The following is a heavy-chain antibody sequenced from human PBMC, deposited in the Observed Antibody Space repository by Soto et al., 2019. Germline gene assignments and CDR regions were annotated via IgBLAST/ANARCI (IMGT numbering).Heavy chain of an antibody. CDR3: PSARHSSRGRYCSSTSFYLGRAFCI. Sequence: QVQLQESGPGLVKPSGTLSLTCAVSSGSIRSSNWWSWVRQHPGEGLEWIGAIYHSGSTTYNPSRQERVTITVDKSNNQFPRKLSSVPAADTAVYYWPSARHSSRGRYCSSTSFYLGRAFCIWGQGTMVTVSS. J-gene: IGHJ3*02. CDR1: SGSIRSSNW. V-gene: IGHV4-4*02. CDR2: IYHSGST. D-gene: IGHD2-2*01.